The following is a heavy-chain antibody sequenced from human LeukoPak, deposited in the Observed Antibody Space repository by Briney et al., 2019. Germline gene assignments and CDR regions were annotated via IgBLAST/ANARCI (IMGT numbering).Heavy chain of an antibody. Sequence: ASVKVSCKVSGYTLTELSMHSVRQAPGKGLEWMGGFDPEDGETIYAQKFQGRVTMTEDTSTDTAYMELSSLRSEDTAVYYCATRPHNWNYVFVLYWGQGTLVTVSS. D-gene: IGHD1-7*01. CDR2: FDPEDGET. CDR3: ATRPHNWNYVFVLY. CDR1: GYTLTELS. V-gene: IGHV1-24*01. J-gene: IGHJ4*02.